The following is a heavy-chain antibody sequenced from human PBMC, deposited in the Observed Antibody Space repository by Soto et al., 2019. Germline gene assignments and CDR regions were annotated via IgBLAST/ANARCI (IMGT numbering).Heavy chain of an antibody. Sequence: GASVKVSCKASGGTFSSYAISWVRQAPGQGLEWMGGIIPIFGTANYAQKFQGRVTITADESTSTAYMELSSLRSEDTAVYYWARYCSSTSCSHVTYYYYWMDVCAQGTTVTVSS. CDR1: GGTFSSYA. CDR2: IIPIFGTA. V-gene: IGHV1-69*13. D-gene: IGHD2-2*01. J-gene: IGHJ6*02. CDR3: ARYCSSTSCSHVTYYYYWMDV.